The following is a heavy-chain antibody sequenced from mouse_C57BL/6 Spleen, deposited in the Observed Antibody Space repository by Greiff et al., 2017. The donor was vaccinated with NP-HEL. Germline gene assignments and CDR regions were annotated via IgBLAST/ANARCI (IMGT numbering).Heavy chain of an antibody. D-gene: IGHD2-4*01. CDR3: ARDMYYDYEGFAY. CDR1: GYTFTSYW. Sequence: QVQLQQPGAELVKPGASVKMSCKASGYTFTSYWLTWVKQRPGQGLEWIGDIYPGSGSTNYNEKFKSKATLTVDTSSSTAYMQLSSLTSEDSAVYYCARDMYYDYEGFAYWGQGTLVTVSA. CDR2: IYPGSGST. J-gene: IGHJ3*01. V-gene: IGHV1-55*01.